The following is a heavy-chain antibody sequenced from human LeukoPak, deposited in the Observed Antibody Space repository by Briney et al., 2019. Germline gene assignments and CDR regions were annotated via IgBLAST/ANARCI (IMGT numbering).Heavy chain of an antibody. V-gene: IGHV1-2*02. J-gene: IGHJ6*03. CDR1: GHTFTGYY. D-gene: IGHD5-18*01. Sequence: ASVKVSCKASGHTFTGYYIHWVRQAPGQGLEWMGWINTKSGEINYGQHFQGRVTMTRDTSISTAYMELSRLRADDTAIFYCARRGYNYGPKKTYLHYYYMDVWGTGTTVTVSS. CDR2: INTKSGEI. CDR3: ARRGYNYGPKKTYLHYYYMDV.